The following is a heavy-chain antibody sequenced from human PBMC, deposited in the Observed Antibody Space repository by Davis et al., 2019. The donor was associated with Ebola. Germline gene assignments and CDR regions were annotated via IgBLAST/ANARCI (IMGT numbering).Heavy chain of an antibody. CDR1: GYMFSSYG. CDR2: SSGYNGNT. Sequence: ASETVHCKASGYMFSSYGILWVRQPPGKGLEWMGWSSGYNGNTNYAQKLQGRLTLTTDTSTNTAYMELRSLRSDDTAVYYCARGSGYGDYEYFTYWGQGTLVTVSS. J-gene: IGHJ4*02. D-gene: IGHD4-17*01. CDR3: ARGSGYGDYEYFTY. V-gene: IGHV1-18*01.